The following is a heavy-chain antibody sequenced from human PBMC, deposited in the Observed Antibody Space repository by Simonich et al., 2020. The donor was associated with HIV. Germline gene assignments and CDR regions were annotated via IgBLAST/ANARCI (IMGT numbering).Heavy chain of an antibody. J-gene: IGHJ4*02. CDR2: INTTTGTP. Sequence: QVQLVQSGSELRKPGASVKVSCKASGYTFTNYAINWVRQAPGQGLEWMGWINTTTGTPTYAQDLTGRFVFSLKTSVSTAYLQIRRLKAEDTAVYFCAREDYSGSATYPGDYWGQGTLVTVSS. CDR1: GYTFTNYA. V-gene: IGHV7-4-1*01. CDR3: AREDYSGSATYPGDY. D-gene: IGHD3-10*01.